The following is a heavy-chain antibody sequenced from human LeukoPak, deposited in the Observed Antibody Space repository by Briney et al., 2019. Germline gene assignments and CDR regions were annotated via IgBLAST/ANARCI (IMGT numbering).Heavy chain of an antibody. CDR2: IIPIFGTA. D-gene: IGHD3-3*01. CDR1: GGTFSSYA. Sequence: AASVKVSCKASGGTFSSYAISWVRQAPGQGLEWMGGIIPIFGTANYAQKFQGRVTITTDESTSTAYMELSSLRSEDTAVYYCARTCYDFWSGYRGYNWFDPWGQGTLVTVSS. V-gene: IGHV1-69*05. CDR3: ARTCYDFWSGYRGYNWFDP. J-gene: IGHJ5*02.